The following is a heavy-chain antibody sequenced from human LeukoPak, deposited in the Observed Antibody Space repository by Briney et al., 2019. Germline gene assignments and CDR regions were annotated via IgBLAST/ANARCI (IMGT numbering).Heavy chain of an antibody. V-gene: IGHV3-48*01. CDR3: AREGPYCTNGVCYFHTDTYYYMDV. J-gene: IGHJ6*03. CDR1: GFTFSSYS. CDR2: ISSSSSTI. Sequence: PGGSLRLSCAASGFTFSSYSMNWVRQAPGKGLEWVSYISSSSSTIYYADSVKGRFTISRDNAKNSLYLQMNSLRAEDTAVYYCAREGPYCTNGVCYFHTDTYYYMDVWGKGTTVTVSS. D-gene: IGHD2-8*01.